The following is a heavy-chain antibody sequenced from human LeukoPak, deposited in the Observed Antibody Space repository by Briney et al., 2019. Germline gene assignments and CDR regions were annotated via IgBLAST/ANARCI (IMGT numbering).Heavy chain of an antibody. D-gene: IGHD3-9*01. J-gene: IGHJ5*02. V-gene: IGHV3-21*01. Sequence: GGSLRLSCAASGFTFSSYSMNWVRQAPGKGLEWVSSISSSSSYIYYADSVKGRFTISRDNAKNSLYLQVNSLRAEDTAVYYCARDSGYYDILTGYYKTRWFDPWGQGTLVTVSS. CDR1: GFTFSSYS. CDR2: ISSSSSYI. CDR3: ARDSGYYDILTGYYKTRWFDP.